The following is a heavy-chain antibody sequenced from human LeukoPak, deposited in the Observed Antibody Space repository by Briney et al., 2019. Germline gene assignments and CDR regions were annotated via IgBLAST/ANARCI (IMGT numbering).Heavy chain of an antibody. J-gene: IGHJ4*02. V-gene: IGHV1-24*01. D-gene: IGHD6-19*01. CDR3: ATFLVLSPSSGWEPLVY. Sequence: GASVKVSCKVSGYTLTELSMHWVRQAPGKGLEWMGGFDPEDGETIYAQKFQGRVTMTEDTSTDTAYMELSSLRSEDTAVYYCATFLVLSPSSGWEPLVYWGQGTLVTVSS. CDR1: GYTLTELS. CDR2: FDPEDGET.